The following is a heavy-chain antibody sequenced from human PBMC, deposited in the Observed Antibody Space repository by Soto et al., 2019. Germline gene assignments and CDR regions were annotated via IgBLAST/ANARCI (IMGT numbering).Heavy chain of an antibody. CDR1: GGSISSYY. Sequence: PSETLSLTCTVSGGSISSYYWSWIRQPAGKGLEWIGRIYTSGSTNYNPSLKSRVTMSVDTSKNQFSLKLSSVTAAGTAVYYCARDLDFWTVTTVVTPGFDYWGQGTLVTVS. V-gene: IGHV4-4*07. D-gene: IGHD4-17*01. J-gene: IGHJ4*02. CDR2: IYTSGST. CDR3: ARDLDFWTVTTVVTPGFDY.